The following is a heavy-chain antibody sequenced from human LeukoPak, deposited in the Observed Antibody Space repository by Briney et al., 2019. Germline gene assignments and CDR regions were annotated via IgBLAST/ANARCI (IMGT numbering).Heavy chain of an antibody. J-gene: IGHJ4*02. Sequence: GGSLRLSCAASGFTFSSYAMHWVRQAPGKGLEYVSAISSNGGSTYYANSVKGRFTISRDNSKNTLCLQMGSLRAEDMAVYYCARGLDGYQVDYWGQGTLVTVSS. D-gene: IGHD5-24*01. CDR3: ARGLDGYQVDY. CDR2: ISSNGGST. CDR1: GFTFSSYA. V-gene: IGHV3-64*01.